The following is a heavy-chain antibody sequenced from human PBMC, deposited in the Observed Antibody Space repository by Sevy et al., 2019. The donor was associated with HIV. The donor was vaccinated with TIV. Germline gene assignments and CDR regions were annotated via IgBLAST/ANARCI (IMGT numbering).Heavy chain of an antibody. J-gene: IGHJ3*02. CDR1: GFTFSSYA. Sequence: GSLRLSCAASGFTFSSYAMHWVRQAPGKGLEWVAVISYDGSNKYYADSVKGRFTISRDNSKNTLYLQMNSLRAEDTAVYYCARGSFYYGSGSSHAFDIWGQGTMVTVSS. D-gene: IGHD3-10*01. CDR3: ARGSFYYGSGSSHAFDI. V-gene: IGHV3-30*04. CDR2: ISYDGSNK.